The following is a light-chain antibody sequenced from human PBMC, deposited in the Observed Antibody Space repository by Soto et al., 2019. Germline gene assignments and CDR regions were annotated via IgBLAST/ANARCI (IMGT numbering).Light chain of an antibody. CDR1: HSNIGGNT. CDR3: AAWDDSLNVYV. J-gene: IGLJ1*01. CDR2: SND. Sequence: QSVLTQPPSASGTPGQRVTISCSGSHSNIGGNTVNWYQQLPGTAPRLLIYSNDQRPSGVPDRFSGSKSGTSASLAISGLQSEDATDYYCAAWDDSLNVYVFGTGTKVTVL. V-gene: IGLV1-44*01.